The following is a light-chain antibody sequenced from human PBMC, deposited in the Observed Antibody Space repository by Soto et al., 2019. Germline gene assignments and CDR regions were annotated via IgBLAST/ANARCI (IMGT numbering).Light chain of an antibody. CDR3: AAWDDSLSGIYV. V-gene: IGLV1-47*01. CDR1: SSNIGSNY. CDR2: RNN. Sequence: QSVLTQPPSASGTPGQRVTISCSGSSSNIGSNYVYWYQQLPGTAPKLLIYRNNQRPSGVPDRFSGSKSGTSASLAISGLRSEDEDDYYCAAWDDSLSGIYVFGTGTKLTVL. J-gene: IGLJ1*01.